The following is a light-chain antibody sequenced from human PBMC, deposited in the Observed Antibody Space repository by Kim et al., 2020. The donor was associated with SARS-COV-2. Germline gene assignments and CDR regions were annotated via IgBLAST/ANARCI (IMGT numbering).Light chain of an antibody. J-gene: IGLJ1*01. Sequence: QSFTVSCTGPSSDVGGYNYVSWYQQHPGKAPKLMIYDVSNRPSGVSNRFSGSKSGNTASLTISGLQAEDEADYYCSSYTSSSTLYVFGTGTKVTVL. CDR3: SSYTSSSTLYV. CDR1: SSDVGGYNY. CDR2: DVS. V-gene: IGLV2-14*03.